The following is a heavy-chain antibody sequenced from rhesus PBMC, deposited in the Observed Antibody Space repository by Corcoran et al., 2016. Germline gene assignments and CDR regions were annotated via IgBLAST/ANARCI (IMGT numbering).Heavy chain of an antibody. Sequence: QVQLQESGPGVVKPSETLSLTCAVSGGSTSDRYRWSWIRQPPGKGLEWIGYIYGSSTSTNYNPSLKSRVTISKDTSKNQFSLKLSSVTAADTAVYYCASHSSSYSPLDYWGQGVLVTVSS. V-gene: IGHV4S10*01. CDR2: IYGSSTST. CDR1: GGSTSDRYR. CDR3: ASHSSSYSPLDY. J-gene: IGHJ4*01. D-gene: IGHD6-43*01.